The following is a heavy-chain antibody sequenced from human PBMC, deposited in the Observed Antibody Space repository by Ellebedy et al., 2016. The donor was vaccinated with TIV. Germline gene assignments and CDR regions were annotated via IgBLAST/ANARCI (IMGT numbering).Heavy chain of an antibody. Sequence: GGSLRLSCAASGFTFDDYAMHWVRQAPGKGLEWVAGITGSGGSRYYADSVKGRCTISRDNSKNILYLEMNSLRAEDTAIYYCAKDIFSGSFDSWGEGNLVTVSS. CDR3: AKDIFSGSFDS. CDR2: ITGSGGSR. J-gene: IGHJ5*01. CDR1: GFTFDDYA. D-gene: IGHD1-26*01. V-gene: IGHV3-20*04.